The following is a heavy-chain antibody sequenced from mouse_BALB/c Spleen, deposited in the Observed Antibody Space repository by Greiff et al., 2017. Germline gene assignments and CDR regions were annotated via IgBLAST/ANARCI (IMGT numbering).Heavy chain of an antibody. Sequence: VKLQESGPGLVAPSQSLSITCTVSGFSLTGYGVNWVRQPPGKGLEWLGMIWGDGSTDYNSALKSRLSISKDNSKSQVFLKMNSLQTDDTARYYCAREDRYGGGDYFDYWGQGTTLTVSS. D-gene: IGHD2-14*01. CDR2: IWGDGST. V-gene: IGHV2-6-7*02. CDR1: GFSLTGYG. J-gene: IGHJ2*01. CDR3: AREDRYGGGDYFDY.